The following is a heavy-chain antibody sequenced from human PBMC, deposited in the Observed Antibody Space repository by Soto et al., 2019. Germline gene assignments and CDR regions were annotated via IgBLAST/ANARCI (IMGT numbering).Heavy chain of an antibody. J-gene: IGHJ4*02. CDR1: GGSFSNFG. V-gene: IGHV1-69*13. Sequence: SVKVSCKASGGSFSNFGISWVRQAPGQGLEWMVGIVPVFGRPNYAQRFRGRLTITADESTSTGYMELISLRSDDTAVYYCAREGSGYNFWGQGTQVTVYS. CDR3: AREGSGYNF. D-gene: IGHD5-12*01. CDR2: IVPVFGRP.